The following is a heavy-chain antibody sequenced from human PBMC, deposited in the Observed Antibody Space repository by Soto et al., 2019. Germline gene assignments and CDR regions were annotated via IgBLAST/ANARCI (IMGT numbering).Heavy chain of an antibody. V-gene: IGHV3-33*01. CDR2: IWYDGSNK. CDR1: GFTFSSYG. Sequence: GGSLRLSCAASGFTFSSYGMHWVRQAPGKGLEWVAVIWYDGSNKYYADSVKGRFTISRDNSKNTLYLQMNSLRAEDTAVYYCAREASSGPLFNWFDPWGQGTLVTVSS. D-gene: IGHD3-3*01. CDR3: AREASSGPLFNWFDP. J-gene: IGHJ5*02.